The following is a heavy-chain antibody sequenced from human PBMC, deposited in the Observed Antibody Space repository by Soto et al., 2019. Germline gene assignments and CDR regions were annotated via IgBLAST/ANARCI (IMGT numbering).Heavy chain of an antibody. Sequence: PGGSLRLSCAASGFTFSSYSMNWVRQAPGKGLEWVSSISSSSSYIYYADSVKGRFTISRDNAKNSLYLQMNSLRAEDTAVYYCARDWGRVTMIVVAPDAFDIWGQGTMVTVSS. J-gene: IGHJ3*02. CDR1: GFTFSSYS. D-gene: IGHD3-22*01. CDR2: ISSSSSYI. V-gene: IGHV3-21*01. CDR3: ARDWGRVTMIVVAPDAFDI.